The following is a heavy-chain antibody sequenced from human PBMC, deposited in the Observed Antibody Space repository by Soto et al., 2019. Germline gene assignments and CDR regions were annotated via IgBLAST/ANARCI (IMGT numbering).Heavy chain of an antibody. V-gene: IGHV3-9*01. D-gene: IGHD6-13*01. CDR1: GFTFDDHA. J-gene: IGHJ4*02. CDR2: ISWNSGSI. CDR3: AREIGGGYTSSRYFDS. Sequence: GGSLRLSCVASGFTFDDHAMHWIRQAPGKGLEWVSSISWNSGSIGYADSVKGRFTISRDNAKNSLYLQMNSLRAEDTAFYYCAREIGGGYTSSRYFDSWGQGTLVTVSS.